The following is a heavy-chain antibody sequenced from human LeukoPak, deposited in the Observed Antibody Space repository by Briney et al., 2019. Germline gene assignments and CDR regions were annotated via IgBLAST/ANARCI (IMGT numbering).Heavy chain of an antibody. CDR1: GGSISSSSYY. CDR2: IYYSGST. V-gene: IGHV4-39*07. D-gene: IGHD5-12*01. J-gene: IGHJ3*02. CDR3: ARDSDSGYDNDAFDI. Sequence: SETLSLTCTVSGGSISSSSYYWGWIRQPPGKGLEWIGSIYYSGSTYYNPSLKSRVTISVDTSKNQFSLKLSSVTAADTAVYYCARDSDSGYDNDAFDIWGQGTMVTVSS.